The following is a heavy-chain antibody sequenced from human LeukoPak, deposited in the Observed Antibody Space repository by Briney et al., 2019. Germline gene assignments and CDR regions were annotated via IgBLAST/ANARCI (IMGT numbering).Heavy chain of an antibody. V-gene: IGHV4-39*07. Sequence: SETLSLTYTVSGGSISSSSYYWGWIRQPPGKGLEWIGSIYYSGSTYYNPSLKSRVTISVDTSKNQFSLKLSSVTAADTAVYYCARAYYYDSSGPIDYWGQGTLVTVSS. CDR2: IYYSGST. J-gene: IGHJ4*02. CDR1: GGSISSSSYY. CDR3: ARAYYYDSSGPIDY. D-gene: IGHD3-22*01.